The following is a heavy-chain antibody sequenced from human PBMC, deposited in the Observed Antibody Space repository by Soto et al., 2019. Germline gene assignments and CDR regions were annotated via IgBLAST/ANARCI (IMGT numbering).Heavy chain of an antibody. CDR3: ARQDTAMVIIGFDP. D-gene: IGHD5-18*01. CDR1: GFTFSSYA. V-gene: IGHV3-30-3*01. J-gene: IGHJ5*02. Sequence: GGSLRLSCAASGFTFSSYAMHWVRQAPGKGLEWVAVISYDGSNKYYADSVKGRFTISRDNSKNTLYLQMNSLRAEDTAVYYCARQDTAMVIIGFDPWGQGT. CDR2: ISYDGSNK.